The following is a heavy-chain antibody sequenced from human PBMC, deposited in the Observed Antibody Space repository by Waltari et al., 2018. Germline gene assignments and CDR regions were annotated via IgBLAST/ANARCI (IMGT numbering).Heavy chain of an antibody. V-gene: IGHV3-43D*03. CDR2: ISWDGGST. CDR3: AKDKAPLGDPAFDY. D-gene: IGHD2-21*02. J-gene: IGHJ4*02. Sequence: GGSLRLSCAASGFTFDDYAMHWVRQAPGKGLEWVSLISWDGGSTYYADSVKGRFTISRDNSKNSLYLQMNSLRAEDTALYYCAKDKAPLGDPAFDYWGQGTLVTVSS. CDR1: GFTFDDYA.